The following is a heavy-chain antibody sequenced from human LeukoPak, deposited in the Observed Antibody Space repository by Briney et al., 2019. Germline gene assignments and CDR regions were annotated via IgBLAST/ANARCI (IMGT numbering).Heavy chain of an antibody. CDR1: GFTFSKYW. J-gene: IGHJ4*02. D-gene: IGHD3-10*01. CDR2: IRQDGSEK. CDR3: AKDGVVRGLGPYYFDS. V-gene: IGHV3-7*03. Sequence: PGGSLRLSCAASGFTFSKYWMSWVRQAPGKGLEWVANIRQDGSEKYYVDSVKGRFTISRDNAKNSLYLQMNSLKAEDTAVYYCAKDGVVRGLGPYYFDSWGQGSLVTVSS.